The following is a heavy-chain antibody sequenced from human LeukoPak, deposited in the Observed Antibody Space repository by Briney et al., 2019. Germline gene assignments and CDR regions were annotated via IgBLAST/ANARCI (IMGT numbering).Heavy chain of an antibody. V-gene: IGHV3-33*01. Sequence: PGGSLRLSCAASDLMFSAAAMHWVRQAPGEGLEWVTMIWYDGSNKYYAESVKGRFTVSRGNSKNTLDLQMNNVRAEDTAVYYCVRDPANSGWAFDIWGQGTLVTVSS. CDR1: DLMFSAAA. J-gene: IGHJ3*02. D-gene: IGHD3-22*01. CDR2: IWYDGSNK. CDR3: VRDPANSGWAFDI.